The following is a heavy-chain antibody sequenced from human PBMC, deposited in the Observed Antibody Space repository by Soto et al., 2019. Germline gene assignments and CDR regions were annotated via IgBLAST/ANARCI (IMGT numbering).Heavy chain of an antibody. D-gene: IGHD5-18*01. J-gene: IGHJ4*02. CDR1: GGSISSGDYY. CDR2: IYYSGST. V-gene: IGHV4-30-4*01. CDR3: ARAYIVDTAMAIDY. Sequence: SETLSLTCTVSGGSISSGDYYWRWIRQPPGKGLEWIGYIYYSGSTYYNPSLKSRVTISVDTSKNQFSLKLSSVTAADTAVYYCARAYIVDTAMAIDYWGQGTLVTVSS.